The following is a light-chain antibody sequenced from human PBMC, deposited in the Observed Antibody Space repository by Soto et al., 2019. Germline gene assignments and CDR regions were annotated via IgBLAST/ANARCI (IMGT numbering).Light chain of an antibody. CDR2: KAS. J-gene: IGKJ4*02. V-gene: IGKV1-5*03. CDR3: QQNNSDSRT. Sequence: DIPITKCHITMTPSLADRVTIICQASQSISRWLAWYQQKPGKAPKLLIYKASTSESGVPSRFSGSGSGTEFTLTISSLQPEDFATYFCQQNNSDSRTFGGGTKVDI. CDR1: QSISRW.